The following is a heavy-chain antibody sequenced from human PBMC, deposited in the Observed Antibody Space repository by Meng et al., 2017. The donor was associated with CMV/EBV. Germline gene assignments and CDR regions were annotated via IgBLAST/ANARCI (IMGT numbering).Heavy chain of an antibody. J-gene: IGHJ3*02. CDR2: ISAYNGNT. D-gene: IGHD3-22*01. CDR3: ARPDSSGYYDAFDI. CDR1: GYTFTSYV. Sequence: ASVKVSCKASGYTFTSYVISWVRQAPGQGLEWMGWISAYNGNTNYAQKLQGRVTMTTDTSTSTAYMELRSLRSDDTAVYYCARPDSSGYYDAFDIWGQGTMVTVSS. V-gene: IGHV1-18*01.